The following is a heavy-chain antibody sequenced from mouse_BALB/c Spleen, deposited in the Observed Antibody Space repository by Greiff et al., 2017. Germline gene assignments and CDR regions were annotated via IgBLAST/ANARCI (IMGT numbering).Heavy chain of an antibody. CDR3: ASIYYDYDVGYFDV. CDR2: ISSGGST. Sequence: EVMLVESGGGLVKPGGSLKLSCAASGFTFSSYAMSWVRQTPEKRLEWVASISSGGSTYYPDSVKGRFTISRDNARNILYLQMSSLRSEDTAMYYCASIYYDYDVGYFDVWGAGTTVTVSS. CDR1: GFTFSSYA. V-gene: IGHV5-6-5*01. D-gene: IGHD2-4*01. J-gene: IGHJ1*01.